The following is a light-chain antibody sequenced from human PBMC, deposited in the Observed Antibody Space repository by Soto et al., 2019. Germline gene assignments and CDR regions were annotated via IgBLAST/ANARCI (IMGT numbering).Light chain of an antibody. CDR1: SXDIGAYNY. Sequence: QSALTQPASVSGSPGQSITISCTGTSXDIGAYNYVSWYQHHPGTAPKLMVYEIYNRPSGVSSRFSGSKSANTASLTISGLQAEDEADYYCSSYTINRLFVLGTGTKLTVL. J-gene: IGLJ1*01. CDR3: SSYTINRLFV. CDR2: EIY. V-gene: IGLV2-14*01.